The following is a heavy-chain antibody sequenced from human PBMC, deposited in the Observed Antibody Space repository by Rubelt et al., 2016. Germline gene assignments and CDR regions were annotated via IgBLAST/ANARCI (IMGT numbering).Heavy chain of an antibody. Sequence: EVQLVQSGAEVKKPGESLKISCKGSGYSFTSYWIGWVRQMPGKGLEWMGIIYPGDSDTRYSPSSQGHVTMPAATSISTAYRQLSSLKASDTAMDYCARVTTVTNDNWFDPWGQGTLVTVSS. CDR2: IYPGDSDT. CDR1: GYSFTSYW. CDR3: ARVTTVTNDNWFDP. J-gene: IGHJ5*02. D-gene: IGHD4-17*01. V-gene: IGHV5-51*01.